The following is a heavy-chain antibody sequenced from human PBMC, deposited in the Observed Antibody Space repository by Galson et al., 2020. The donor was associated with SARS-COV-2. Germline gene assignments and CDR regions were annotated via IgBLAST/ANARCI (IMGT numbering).Heavy chain of an antibody. CDR1: GGSISSYY. CDR3: VRSRDYDFWSGYSQVGWWYFDL. V-gene: IGHV4-59*01. D-gene: IGHD3-3*01. CDR2: IYYSGST. Sequence: SETLSLTCTVSGGSISSYYWSWIRQPPGKGLEWIGYIYYSGSTNYNPSLKSRVTISVDTSKNQFSLKLSSVTAADTAVYYCVRSRDYDFWSGYSQVGWWYFDLWGRGTLVTVSS. J-gene: IGHJ2*01.